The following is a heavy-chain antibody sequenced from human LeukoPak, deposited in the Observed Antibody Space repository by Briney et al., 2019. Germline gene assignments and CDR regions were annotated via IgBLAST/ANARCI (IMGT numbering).Heavy chain of an antibody. J-gene: IGHJ6*03. CDR2: IYYSGST. CDR1: GGSISHYY. Sequence: SGTLSLTCAVSGGSISHYYWSWIRQPPGKGLEWIGYIYYSGSTNYNPSLKSRVTISVDTSKNQFSLKLSSVTAADTAVYYCARGVYYYYYYMDVWGKGTTVTISS. V-gene: IGHV4-59*01. CDR3: ARGVYYYYYYMDV.